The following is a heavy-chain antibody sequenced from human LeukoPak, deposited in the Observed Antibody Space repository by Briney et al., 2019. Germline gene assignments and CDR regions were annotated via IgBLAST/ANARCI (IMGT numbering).Heavy chain of an antibody. J-gene: IGHJ6*03. D-gene: IGHD6-13*01. CDR2: INPNSGGT. CDR1: GYTFTGYD. V-gene: IGHV1-2*02. CDR3: ARVPAAQGGNYYYYYYMDV. Sequence: ASVKVSCKASGYTFTGYDINWVRQATGQGLEWMGWINPNSGGTNYAQKFQGRVTMTRDTSISTAYMELSRLRSDDTAVYYCARVPAAQGGNYYYYYYMDVWGKGTTVTVSS.